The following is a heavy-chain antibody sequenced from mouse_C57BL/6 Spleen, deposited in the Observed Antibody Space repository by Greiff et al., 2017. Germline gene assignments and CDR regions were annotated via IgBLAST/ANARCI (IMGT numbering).Heavy chain of an antibody. CDR3: APRRGYGSSYWYFDV. D-gene: IGHD1-1*01. CDR2: IHPNSGST. J-gene: IGHJ1*03. Sequence: QVQLQQSGAELVKPGASVKLSCKASGYTFTSYWMHWVKQRPGQGLEWIGMIHPNSGSTNYNEKFKSKATLTVDKSSSTAYMQLSSLTSEDSAVYYCAPRRGYGSSYWYFDVWGTGTTVTVSS. V-gene: IGHV1-64*01. CDR1: GYTFTSYW.